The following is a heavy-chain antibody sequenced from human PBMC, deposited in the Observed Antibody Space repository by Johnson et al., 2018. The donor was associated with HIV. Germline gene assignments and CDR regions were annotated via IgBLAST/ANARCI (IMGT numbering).Heavy chain of an antibody. V-gene: IGHV3-11*03. CDR2: VHWNCDCI. D-gene: IGHD5-18*01. CDR3: AKRGRFGVYTAMVIDAFDI. CDR1: RFTFRDPY. J-gene: IGHJ3*02. Sequence: QVHLLESGGGLVTPGASLRLSCPASRFTFRDPYMTWIRQAPGKGMEWVAGVHWNCDCIGYADSVKGRLTISRDNSKNTLYLQMNSLRAEDTAVYYCAKRGRFGVYTAMVIDAFDIWGQGTMVTVSS.